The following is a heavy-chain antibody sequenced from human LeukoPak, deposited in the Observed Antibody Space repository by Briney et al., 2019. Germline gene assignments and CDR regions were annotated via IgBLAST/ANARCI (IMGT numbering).Heavy chain of an antibody. D-gene: IGHD4-17*01. CDR2: NSSSSSYI. CDR3: ARGGYGDYGNDAFDI. Sequence: GSLRLSCAASGFTFSSYSMNWVRQAPGKGLEGVSSNSSSSSYIYYADSVKGRFTISRDNAKNSLYLQMNSLRAEDTAVYYCARGGYGDYGNDAFDIWGQGTMVTVSS. J-gene: IGHJ3*02. V-gene: IGHV3-21*01. CDR1: GFTFSSYS.